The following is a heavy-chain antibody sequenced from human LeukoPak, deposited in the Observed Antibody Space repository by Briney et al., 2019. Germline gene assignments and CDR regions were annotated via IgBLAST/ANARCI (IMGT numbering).Heavy chain of an antibody. CDR2: IYYSGST. Sequence: SETLSLICTVSGGSISSYYWSWIRQPPGKGLEWIGYIYYSGSTNYNPSLKSRVTISVDTSKNQFSLKLSSVTAADTAVYYCATLDGYNLGLSYWGQGTLVTVSS. J-gene: IGHJ4*02. D-gene: IGHD5-24*01. CDR1: GGSISSYY. CDR3: ATLDGYNLGLSY. V-gene: IGHV4-59*08.